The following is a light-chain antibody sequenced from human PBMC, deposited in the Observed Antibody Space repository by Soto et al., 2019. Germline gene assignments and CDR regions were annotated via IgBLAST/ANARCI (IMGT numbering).Light chain of an antibody. Sequence: DIQMTQSPSSVSASVGDRVTITCRASQGISSWLGWYQQKPGKAPNLLIHTASSLQSGVPSRFSGSGSGTEFTFTISSLQPEDFATYYCQQANRFPLTFGGGTKVELK. V-gene: IGKV1-12*01. CDR2: TAS. CDR1: QGISSW. J-gene: IGKJ4*02. CDR3: QQANRFPLT.